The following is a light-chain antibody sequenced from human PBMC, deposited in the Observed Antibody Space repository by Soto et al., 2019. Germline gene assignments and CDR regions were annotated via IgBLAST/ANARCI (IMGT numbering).Light chain of an antibody. V-gene: IGKV3-11*01. CDR3: QQRSNWPGT. CDR1: QSVSIY. Sequence: EIVLTQSPATLSLSPGERATLSCRASQSVSIYLAWYQQKPGQAPRLLIYDASNGATGIPARFSGSGSGTDFTLTISSLEPGDFAVYYCQQRSNWPGTFGQGTKLEIK. J-gene: IGKJ2*02. CDR2: DAS.